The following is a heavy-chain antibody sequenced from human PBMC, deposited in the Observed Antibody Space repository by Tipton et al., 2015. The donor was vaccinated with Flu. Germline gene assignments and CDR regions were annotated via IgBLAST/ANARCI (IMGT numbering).Heavy chain of an antibody. D-gene: IGHD6-19*01. J-gene: IGHJ4*02. CDR1: RDSMRSDYF. CDR3: AKVIPELVAGLDY. CDR2: IHYSGSP. V-gene: IGHV4-38-2*02. Sequence: TLSLTCTVSRDSMRSDYFWGWIRQAPGKGLEWIGNIHYSGSPHYNPSLKSRVTISVDTSKNQFSLRLSSVTAADTAVYYCAKVIPELVAGLDYWGQGTLVTVSS.